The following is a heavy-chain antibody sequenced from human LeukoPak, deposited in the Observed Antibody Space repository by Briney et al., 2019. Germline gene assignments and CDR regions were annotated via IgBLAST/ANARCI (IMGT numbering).Heavy chain of an antibody. J-gene: IGHJ4*02. D-gene: IGHD3-10*01. CDR1: GGSFSGCY. CDR3: ARGDYGSGIDY. CDR2: INHSGST. V-gene: IGHV4-34*01. Sequence: SETLSLTCAVYGGSFSGCYWSWIRQPPGKGLEWIGEINHSGSTNYNPSLKSRVTISVDTSKNQFSLKLSSVTAADTAVYYCARGDYGSGIDYWGQGTLVTVSS.